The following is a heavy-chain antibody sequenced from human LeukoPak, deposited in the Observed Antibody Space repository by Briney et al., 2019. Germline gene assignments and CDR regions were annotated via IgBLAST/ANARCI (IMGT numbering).Heavy chain of an antibody. J-gene: IGHJ4*02. Sequence: GGSLRLSCAASGFTFSSYGMHWVRQAPGKGLEWVAFIRCDGSNKYYADSVKGRFTISRDNSKNTLYLQMNSLRAEDTAVYYCAKDLITMVRGVIDYLFDYWGQGTLVTVSS. D-gene: IGHD3-10*01. CDR3: AKDLITMVRGVIDYLFDY. CDR2: IRCDGSNK. CDR1: GFTFSSYG. V-gene: IGHV3-30*02.